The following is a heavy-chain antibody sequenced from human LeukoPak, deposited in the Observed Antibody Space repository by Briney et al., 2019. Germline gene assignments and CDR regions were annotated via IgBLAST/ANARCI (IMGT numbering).Heavy chain of an antibody. CDR1: GYSISSGYY. CDR3: ARQEIAVAGARY. V-gene: IGHV4-38-2*02. J-gene: IGHJ4*02. Sequence: SETLSLTCTVSGYSISSGYYWGWIRQPPGKGLEWIGSINYSGSTYYNPSLKSRVTISVDTSKNQFSLKLTSVTAADTAVYYCARQEIAVAGARYWGQGTLVTVSS. D-gene: IGHD6-19*01. CDR2: INYSGST.